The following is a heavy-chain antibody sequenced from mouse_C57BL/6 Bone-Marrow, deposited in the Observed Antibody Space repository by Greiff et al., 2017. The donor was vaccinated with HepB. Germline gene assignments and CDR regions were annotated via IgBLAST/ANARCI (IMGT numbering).Heavy chain of an antibody. D-gene: IGHD1-1*01. CDR1: GYTFTSYW. V-gene: IGHV1-74*01. J-gene: IGHJ3*01. CDR2: IHPSDSDT. CDR3: AMAPYYYGSSWAY. Sequence: QVQLQQSGAELVKPGASVKVSCKASGYTFTSYWMHWVKQRPGQGLEWIGRIHPSDSDTNYNQKFKGKATLTVDKSSSTAYMQLSSLTSEDSAVYYCAMAPYYYGSSWAYWGQGTLVTVSA.